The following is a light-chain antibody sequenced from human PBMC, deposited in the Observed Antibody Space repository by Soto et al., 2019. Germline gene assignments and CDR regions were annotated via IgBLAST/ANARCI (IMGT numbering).Light chain of an antibody. J-gene: IGKJ4*01. CDR1: QGISNY. V-gene: IGKV1-9*01. CDR3: QQLNSYPLT. CDR2: TAS. Sequence: DIQLTQSPSFLSASVGDRVTITCRPSQGISNYLAWYQRKPGKAPKLLIYTASTLQSGVPSRFSGSGSGTEFTLTISSLQPEDFATYYCQQLNSYPLTFGGGTKVEIK.